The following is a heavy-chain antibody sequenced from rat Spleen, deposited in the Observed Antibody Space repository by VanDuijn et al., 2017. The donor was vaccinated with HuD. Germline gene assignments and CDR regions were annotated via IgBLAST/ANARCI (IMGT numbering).Heavy chain of an antibody. D-gene: IGHD1-1*01. J-gene: IGHJ4*01. Sequence: EVQVVESGGGLVQPGRSLKLSCAASGFSFRDYAMAWVRQAPKKGLEWVATIIYDGSRTYYRDSVEGRFTISRDNAKNTLYLQMDSLRSEDTATYHCSSHRHYTVYVMDAWGQGASVTVSS. CDR2: IIYDGSRT. CDR3: SSHRHYTVYVMDA. V-gene: IGHV5S10*01. CDR1: GFSFRDYA.